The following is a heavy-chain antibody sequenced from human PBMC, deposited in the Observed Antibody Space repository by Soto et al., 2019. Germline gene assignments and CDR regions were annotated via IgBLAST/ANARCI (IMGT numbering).Heavy chain of an antibody. D-gene: IGHD4-17*01. Sequence: GGSLRLSCAASGFTFSSYSMNWVRQAPGKGLEWVSSISSSSSYIYYADSVKGRFTISRDNAKNSLYLQMNSLRAEDTAVYYCARALATTVTSDYWGQGTLVTVSS. CDR3: ARALATTVTSDY. J-gene: IGHJ4*02. CDR2: ISSSSSYI. V-gene: IGHV3-21*01. CDR1: GFTFSSYS.